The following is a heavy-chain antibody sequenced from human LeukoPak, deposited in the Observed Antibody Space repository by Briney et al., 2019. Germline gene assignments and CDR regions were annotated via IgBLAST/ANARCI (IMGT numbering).Heavy chain of an antibody. J-gene: IGHJ4*02. CDR2: IYHSGST. D-gene: IGHD3-22*01. V-gene: IGHV4-30-2*01. CDR1: GGSISSGGYS. Sequence: SETLSLTCAVSGGSISSGGYSWSWIRQPPGKGLEWIGYIYHSGSTYYNPSLKSRVTISVDRSKNQFSLKLSSVTAADTAVYYCARVNQKYYYDSSGYLFDYWGQGTLVTVSS. CDR3: ARVNQKYYYDSSGYLFDY.